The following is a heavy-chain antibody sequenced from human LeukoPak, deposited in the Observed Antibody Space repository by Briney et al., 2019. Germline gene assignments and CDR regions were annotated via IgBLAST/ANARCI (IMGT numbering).Heavy chain of an antibody. Sequence: GSSVQVSFKASGGTFSSYAIRWVRQPPGQGLEWMGGVIPIFGTANYAQKFQGRVTITADESTSTAYMELSSLRSEDTAVYYCARDLWSGYRYYSDYWGQGTLVTVSS. CDR1: GGTFSSYA. D-gene: IGHD3-3*01. CDR2: VIPIFGTA. CDR3: ARDLWSGYRYYSDY. V-gene: IGHV1-69*01. J-gene: IGHJ4*02.